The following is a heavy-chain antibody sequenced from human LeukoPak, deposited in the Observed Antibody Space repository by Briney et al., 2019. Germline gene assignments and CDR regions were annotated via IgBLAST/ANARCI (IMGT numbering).Heavy chain of an antibody. V-gene: IGHV3-23*01. CDR3: ARGYCSSTSCFGY. J-gene: IGHJ4*02. CDR2: ISGSGGST. CDR1: GFTFSSYA. Sequence: GGSLRLSCAASGFTFSSYAMNWVRQAPGKGLEWVSAISGSGGSTYYADSVKGRFTISRDNSKNTLYLQMNSLRAEDTAVYYCARGYCSSTSCFGYWGQGTLVTVSS. D-gene: IGHD2-2*01.